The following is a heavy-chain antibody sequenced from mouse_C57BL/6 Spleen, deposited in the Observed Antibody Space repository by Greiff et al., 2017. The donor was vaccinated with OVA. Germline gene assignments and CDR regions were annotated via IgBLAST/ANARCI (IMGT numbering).Heavy chain of an antibody. V-gene: IGHV7-3*01. Sequence: DVMLVESGGGLVQPGGSLSLSCAASGFTFTDYYMSWVRQPPGKALEWLGFIRNKANGYTTEYSASVKGRFTISRDNSQSILYLQMNALRAEDSATYYCARHDGYYVTGAMDYWGQGTSVTVSS. J-gene: IGHJ4*01. CDR3: ARHDGYYVTGAMDY. CDR2: IRNKANGYTT. CDR1: GFTFTDYY. D-gene: IGHD2-3*01.